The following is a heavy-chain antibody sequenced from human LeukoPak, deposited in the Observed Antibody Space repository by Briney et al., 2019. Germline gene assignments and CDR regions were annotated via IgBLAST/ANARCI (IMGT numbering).Heavy chain of an antibody. CDR2: MHYSGST. D-gene: IGHD2-2*02. CDR3: ARLGYCSSTSCYMPN. Sequence: SETLSLTCTASGGSISSGSDYWGWIRQPPGKGLEWIGSMHYSGSTDYNPSLKSRVAISIDTSKNQFSLKLRFVTAADTAVYHCARLGYCSSTSCYMPNWGQGTLVTVSS. V-gene: IGHV4-39*01. J-gene: IGHJ4*02. CDR1: GGSISSGSDY.